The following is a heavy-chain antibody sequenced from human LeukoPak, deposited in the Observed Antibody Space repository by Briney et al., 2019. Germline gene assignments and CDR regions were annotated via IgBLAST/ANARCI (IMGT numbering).Heavy chain of an antibody. CDR1: GGSISTYY. CDR3: ARGLYSFGSGVYYYAY. Sequence: PSETLSVTCTVSGGSISTYYWSWIRQTPGKGLEYIGYVYYSGSTNYNPSLKIRVSMSVDRSKNKFSLKLNSVTAADTAVYYCARGLYSFGSGVYYYAYWGRGPLLTVSS. D-gene: IGHD3-22*01. CDR2: VYYSGST. J-gene: IGHJ4*02. V-gene: IGHV4-59*01.